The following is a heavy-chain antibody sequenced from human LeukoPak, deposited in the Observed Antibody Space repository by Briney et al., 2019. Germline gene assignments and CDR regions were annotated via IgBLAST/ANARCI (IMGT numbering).Heavy chain of an antibody. J-gene: IGHJ6*02. CDR3: ARDKASSAGYYYYGMDV. V-gene: IGHV4-61*02. Sequence: PSETLSLTCTVSGGSISSGSYYWSWIRQPAGKGLGWIGRIYTSGSTNYNPSLKSRVTVSVDTSKNQFSLKLSSVTAADTAVYYCARDKASSAGYYYYGMDVWGQGTTVTVSS. CDR2: IYTSGST. D-gene: IGHD6-19*01. CDR1: GGSISSGSYY.